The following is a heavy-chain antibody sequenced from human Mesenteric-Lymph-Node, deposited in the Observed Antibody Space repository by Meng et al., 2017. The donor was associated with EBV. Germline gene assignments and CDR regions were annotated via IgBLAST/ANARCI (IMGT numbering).Heavy chain of an antibody. D-gene: IGHD1-1*01. J-gene: IGHJ5*02. CDR2: IYYSGST. CDR1: GGSIRSNINY. V-gene: IGHV4-39*07. CDR3: ARVPLERRSGLVWFDP. Sequence: QLQLQESGPGLVKPSEXLSLTFTGSGGSIRSNINYWGWIRQPPGKGLEWIGSIYYSGSTYYNPSLKSRVTISVDTSKNQFSLKMSSVTAADTAVYYCARVPLERRSGLVWFDPWGQGTLVTVSS.